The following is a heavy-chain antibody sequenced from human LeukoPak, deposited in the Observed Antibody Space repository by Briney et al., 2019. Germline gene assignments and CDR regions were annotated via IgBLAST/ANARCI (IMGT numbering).Heavy chain of an antibody. Sequence: GGSLRLSCAASGFTVSSNYMSWVRQAPGKGLEWVSVIYSGGSTYYADSVEGRFTISRDNSKNTLYLQMNSLRAEDTAVYYCARDPITMVRGEWYYGMDVWGQGTTVTVSS. J-gene: IGHJ6*02. D-gene: IGHD3-10*01. CDR1: GFTVSSNY. V-gene: IGHV3-66*01. CDR2: IYSGGST. CDR3: ARDPITMVRGEWYYGMDV.